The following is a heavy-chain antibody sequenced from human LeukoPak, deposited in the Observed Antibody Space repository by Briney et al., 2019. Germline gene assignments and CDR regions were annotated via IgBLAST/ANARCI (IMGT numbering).Heavy chain of an antibody. Sequence: KPSETLSLTCTVSGGSISSSSYYWGWIRQPPGKGLEWIGRIYTSGSTNYNPSLKSRVTMSVDTSKNQFSLKLSSVTAADTAVYYCARDRYYYDSSREGNWFDPRGQGTLVTVSS. CDR3: ARDRYYYDSSREGNWFDP. CDR1: GGSISSSSYY. J-gene: IGHJ5*02. V-gene: IGHV4-61*05. D-gene: IGHD3-22*01. CDR2: IYTSGST.